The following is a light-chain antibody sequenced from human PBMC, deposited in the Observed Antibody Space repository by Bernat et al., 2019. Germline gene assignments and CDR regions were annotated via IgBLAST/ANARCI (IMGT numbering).Light chain of an antibody. V-gene: IGKV1-5*03. CDR1: QSISSW. J-gene: IGKJ1*01. CDR3: QQYDTSSNT. Sequence: DIQMTQSPSTLSASVGDRVTITCRASQSISSWLAWYQQKPGKAPKLLIYKASSLESGVPSRFSGSGSGTEFTLTISSLQPDDFATYHCQQYDTSSNTFGQGTKVEVK. CDR2: KAS.